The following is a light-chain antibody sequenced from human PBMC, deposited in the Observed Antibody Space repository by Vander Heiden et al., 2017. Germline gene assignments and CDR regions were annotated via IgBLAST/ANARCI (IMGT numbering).Light chain of an antibody. CDR2: SNN. Sequence: QSVLTQPPSASGTTGQRVTISCYGSTSNLGSNTVNWYQELPGTAPKLLIYSNNQRPSGVPDRFSGSKSGTSASLAISGLQSEDETDYYCAAWDDSLNGVVFGGGTKLTVL. CDR1: TSNLGSNT. J-gene: IGLJ3*02. V-gene: IGLV1-44*01. CDR3: AAWDDSLNGVV.